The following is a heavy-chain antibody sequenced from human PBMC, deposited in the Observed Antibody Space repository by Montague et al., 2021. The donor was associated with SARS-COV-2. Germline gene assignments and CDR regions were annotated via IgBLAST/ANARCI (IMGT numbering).Heavy chain of an antibody. CDR3: ARDHGDGYNNREAFDV. CDR2: IRWNGVTK. Sequence: YRSLSCAASGFTFDDHDMNWVRQAPGKGLEWVSAIRWNGVTKGYADSVKGRFTISRDNAKNSLYLQMNSLTVGDTALYYCARDHGDGYNNREAFDVWGRGTMVTVSS. V-gene: IGHV3-20*04. D-gene: IGHD5-24*01. J-gene: IGHJ3*01. CDR1: GFTFDDHD.